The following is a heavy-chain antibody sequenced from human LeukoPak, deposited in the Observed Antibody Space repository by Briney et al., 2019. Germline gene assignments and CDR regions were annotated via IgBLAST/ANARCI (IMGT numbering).Heavy chain of an antibody. CDR1: GFTFDDYA. Sequence: LPGGSLRLSCAASGFTFDDYAMHWVRQAPGKGLEWVSGISWNSGSIGYADSVKGRFTISRDNAKNTLYLQMNSLRAEDTAVYYCARVTFFGGSYPFDYWGQGTLVTVSS. CDR2: ISWNSGSI. J-gene: IGHJ4*02. V-gene: IGHV3-9*01. D-gene: IGHD1-26*01. CDR3: ARVTFFGGSYPFDY.